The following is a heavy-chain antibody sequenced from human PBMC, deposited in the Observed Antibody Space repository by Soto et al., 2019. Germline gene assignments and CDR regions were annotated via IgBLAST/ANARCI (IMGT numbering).Heavy chain of an antibody. CDR1: GYTFTRYG. J-gene: IGHJ6*02. V-gene: IGHV1-18*01. D-gene: IGHD3-16*01. CDR2: INTYKGNT. CDR3: AMVDVYVTPSPQDV. Sequence: QVQLVQSGAEVKNPGASVKVSCKASGYTFTRYGIGWARQAPGQGLEWMGWINTYKGNTNYAQNVQGRVTLTTDTSTSTAYMELRSLRSNDTAIYYCAMVDVYVTPSPQDVWGQVTTVIVSS.